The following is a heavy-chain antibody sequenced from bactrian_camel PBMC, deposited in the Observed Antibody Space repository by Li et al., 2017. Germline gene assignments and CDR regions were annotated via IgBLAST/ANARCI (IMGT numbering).Heavy chain of an antibody. J-gene: IGHJ4*01. CDR3: AKDLANLDYGLALTD. Sequence: QVQLVESGGGLVQPGESLRLSCTPGGYYYCMGWFRQSPGKEREAVASITADNSITYADSVKGRFTISRDNAKDTLYLHLNSLTTQDTAMYYCAKDLANLDYGLALTDWGQGTQVTVS. CDR1: GYYYC. D-gene: IGHD5*01. V-gene: IGHV3-2*01. CDR2: ITADNSIT.